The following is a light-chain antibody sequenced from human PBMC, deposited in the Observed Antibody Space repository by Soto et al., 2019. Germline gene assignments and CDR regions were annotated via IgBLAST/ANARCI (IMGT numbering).Light chain of an antibody. J-gene: IGKJ5*01. Sequence: EIVMTQSPATLAVSPGERATLSCRASQSVRNHVAWYQQRVGQAPRLLMYDASTRAAGIPARFTGSGSGTQFSLFIDSLQSEDFAVYFCQQYDYWPTYTFGQGTRLAIK. CDR3: QQYDYWPTYT. CDR1: QSVRNH. V-gene: IGKV3-15*01. CDR2: DAS.